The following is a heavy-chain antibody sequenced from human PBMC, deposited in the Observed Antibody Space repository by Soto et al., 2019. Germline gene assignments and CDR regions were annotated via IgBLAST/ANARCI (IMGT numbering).Heavy chain of an antibody. CDR1: GGSVSSGSYY. Sequence: QVQLQESGPGLVKPSETLSLTCTVSGGSVSSGSYYWSWIRQPPGKGLEWIGDIYYSGSTNYNPSLKSRVTISVDTSKNQFSLKLSAVTAADTAVYYCARVSVQQLVSPYYYYSGMDFWGQGTKVTVSS. CDR2: IYYSGST. CDR3: ARVSVQQLVSPYYYYSGMDF. V-gene: IGHV4-61*01. D-gene: IGHD6-13*01. J-gene: IGHJ6*02.